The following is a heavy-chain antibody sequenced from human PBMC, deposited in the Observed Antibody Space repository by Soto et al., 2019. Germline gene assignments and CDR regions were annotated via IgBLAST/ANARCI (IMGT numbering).Heavy chain of an antibody. D-gene: IGHD3-10*01. V-gene: IGHV3-23*01. CDR2: FGSSGNT. CDR1: GVTFSNYG. CDR3: AKRGEKTGRNFDC. Sequence: GGSLRLSCTAAGVTFSNYGMSWVRRAPGKGLEWVSTFGSSGNTYYADSVKGRFTISRDNSRNTLYLQMSSLRAEDTAIYYCAKRGEKTGRNFDCWGQGTLVTVSS. J-gene: IGHJ4*02.